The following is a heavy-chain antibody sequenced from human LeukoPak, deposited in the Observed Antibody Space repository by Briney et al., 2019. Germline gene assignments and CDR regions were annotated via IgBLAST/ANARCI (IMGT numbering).Heavy chain of an antibody. CDR2: ISGRGDGT. D-gene: IGHD5-12*01. V-gene: IGHV3-23*01. CDR1: GFTFSSYA. CDR3: AKDRASPGFNLFDP. Sequence: GGSLRLSCAASGFTFSSYAMSWVRQAPGKGLEWVSGISGRGDGTYYADSVRGRFTISRDNSKNTLYLQMNRLRAGDTAVYYCAKDRASPGFNLFDPWGQGTLVTVSS. J-gene: IGHJ5*02.